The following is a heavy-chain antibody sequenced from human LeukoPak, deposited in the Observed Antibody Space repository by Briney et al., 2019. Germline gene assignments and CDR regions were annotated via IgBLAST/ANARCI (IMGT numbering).Heavy chain of an antibody. D-gene: IGHD3-22*01. CDR1: GFTFDDYA. J-gene: IGHJ5*02. CDR2: ISWNSGSI. V-gene: IGHV3-9*01. CDR3: AKGAYYYDSSGYYYH. Sequence: GGSLRLSCAASGFTFDDYAMHWVRQAPGKGLEWDSGISWNSGSIGYADSVKGRFTISRDNAKNSLYLQMNSLRAEDTALYYCAKGAYYYDSSGYYYHWGQGTLVTVSS.